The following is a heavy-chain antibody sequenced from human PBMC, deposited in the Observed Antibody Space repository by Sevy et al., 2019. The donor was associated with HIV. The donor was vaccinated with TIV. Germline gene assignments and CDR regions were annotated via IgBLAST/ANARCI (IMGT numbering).Heavy chain of an antibody. CDR2: INPSDGGT. CDR3: ASYTTGSRGDY. J-gene: IGHJ4*02. CDR1: GYTIIRYY. V-gene: IGHV1-46*01. D-gene: IGHD3-16*01. Sequence: ASVKVSCKASGYTIIRYYMHWVRQAPGQGLEWMGIINPSDGGTTYAQKFQGRVLMTRDTSTSTVYMELSSLRFDDTAVYYCASYTTGSRGDYWGQGTLVTVSS.